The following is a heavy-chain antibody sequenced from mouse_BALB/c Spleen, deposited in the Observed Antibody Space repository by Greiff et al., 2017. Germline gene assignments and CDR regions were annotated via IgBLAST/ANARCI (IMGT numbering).Heavy chain of an antibody. J-gene: IGHJ3*01. CDR1: GDSITSGY. Sequence: EVQLQESGPSLVKPSQTLSLTCSVTGDSITSGYWNWIRKFPGNKLEYMGYISYSGSTYYNPSLKSRISITRDTSKTQYYLQLNSVTTEDTATYYCARGRYDQAWFAYWGQGTLVTVSA. V-gene: IGHV3-8*02. CDR2: ISYSGST. CDR3: ARGRYDQAWFAY. D-gene: IGHD2-14*01.